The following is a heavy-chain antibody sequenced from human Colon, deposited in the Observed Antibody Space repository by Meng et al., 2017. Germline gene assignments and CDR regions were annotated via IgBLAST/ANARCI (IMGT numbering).Heavy chain of an antibody. V-gene: IGHV4-61*08. Sequence: QGQLQKAGPGLVRPSETLSLTCTVSGGAVSSGDYYWSWIRQPPGKGLEWLGYVYYTGNTNYNPSLKNRVTISLDTSNNQFSLKLTSMTAADAAIYYCARVNGDFDEAWFDPWGQGTLVTVSS. D-gene: IGHD2-21*02. CDR2: VYYTGNT. J-gene: IGHJ5*02. CDR1: GGAVSSGDYY. CDR3: ARVNGDFDEAWFDP.